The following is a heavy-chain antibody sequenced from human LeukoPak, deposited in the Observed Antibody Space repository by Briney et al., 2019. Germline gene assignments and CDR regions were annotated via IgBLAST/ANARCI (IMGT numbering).Heavy chain of an antibody. CDR1: GGSISSYY. CDR2: IYYSGST. D-gene: IGHD2-2*01. CDR3: ARFSVHCSSTSCYVSGWFDP. Sequence: SETLSLTCTVSGGSISSYYWSWIRQPPGKGLDWIGYIYYSGSTNYNPSLKSRVTISVDTSKNQFSLKLSSVTAADTAVYYCARFSVHCSSTSCYVSGWFDPWGQGTLVTVSS. J-gene: IGHJ5*02. V-gene: IGHV4-59*01.